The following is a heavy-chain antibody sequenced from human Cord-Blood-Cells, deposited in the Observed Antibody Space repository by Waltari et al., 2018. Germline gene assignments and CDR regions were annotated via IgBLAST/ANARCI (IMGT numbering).Heavy chain of an antibody. J-gene: IGHJ6*01. V-gene: IGHV4-38-2*01. Sequence: QVQLQESGPGLVKPSETLSLTCAVSGYSISSGYYWGWIRQPPGKGLEWIGSIYHSGSTYYNPSLKSRVTISVDTSKNQFSLKLSSVTAADTAVYYCARLDDYGDYYYYGMDVWGKGPRSPSPQ. D-gene: IGHD4-17*01. CDR1: GYSISSGYY. CDR3: ARLDDYGDYYYYGMDV. CDR2: IYHSGST.